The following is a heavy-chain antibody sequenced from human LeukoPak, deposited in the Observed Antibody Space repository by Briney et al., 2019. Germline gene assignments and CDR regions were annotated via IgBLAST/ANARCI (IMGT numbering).Heavy chain of an antibody. V-gene: IGHV3-48*01. Sequence: GGSLRLSCAASGFTFSSYSMNWVRQAPGKGLEWVSYISSSSSTIYYADSVKGRFTISRDNAKNSLYLQMNSLRAEDTAVYYCARDLITMIVAFDYWGQGTLVTVSS. J-gene: IGHJ4*02. D-gene: IGHD3-22*01. CDR2: ISSSSSTI. CDR3: ARDLITMIVAFDY. CDR1: GFTFSSYS.